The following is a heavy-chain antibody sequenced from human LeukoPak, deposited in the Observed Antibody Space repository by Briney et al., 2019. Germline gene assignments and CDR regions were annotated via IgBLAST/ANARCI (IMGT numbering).Heavy chain of an antibody. CDR2: ISGSGGST. V-gene: IGHV3-23*01. J-gene: IGHJ6*03. D-gene: IGHD3-3*01. Sequence: GGSLRLSCAASGFTFSSYGMSWVRQAPGKGLEWVSAISGSGGSTYYADSVKGRFTISRDNSKNTLYLQMNSLRAEDTAVYYCARTHGGYYTGYYMDVWGKGTTVTVSS. CDR1: GFTFSSYG. CDR3: ARTHGGYYTGYYMDV.